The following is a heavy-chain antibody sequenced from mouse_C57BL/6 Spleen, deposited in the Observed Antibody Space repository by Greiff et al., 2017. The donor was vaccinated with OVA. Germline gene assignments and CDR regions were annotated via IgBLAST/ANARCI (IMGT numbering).Heavy chain of an antibody. CDR1: GYTFTSYW. Sequence: QVQLKQPGAELVKPGASVKLSCKASGYTFTSYWMQWVKQRPGQGLEWIGEIDPSDSYTNYNQKFKGKATLTVDTSSSTAYMQLSSLTSEDSAVYYCARSLSRQLRLPTYWGQGTLVTVSA. J-gene: IGHJ3*01. CDR3: ARSLSRQLRLPTY. CDR2: IDPSDSYT. V-gene: IGHV1-50*01. D-gene: IGHD3-2*02.